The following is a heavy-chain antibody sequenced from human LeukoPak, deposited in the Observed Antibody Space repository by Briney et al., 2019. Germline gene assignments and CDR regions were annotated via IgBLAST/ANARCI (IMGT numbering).Heavy chain of an antibody. J-gene: IGHJ5*02. V-gene: IGHV1-69*13. CDR3: ARGGGFGELLVWFDP. CDR1: GGTFSSYA. CDR2: IIPIFGTA. Sequence: ASVKVSCKASGGTFSSYAISWVRQAPGQGLEWMGGIIPIFGTANYAQKFQGRVTITADESTSTAYMELSSLRSEDTAVYYCARGGGFGELLVWFDPWGQGTLVTVSS. D-gene: IGHD3-10*01.